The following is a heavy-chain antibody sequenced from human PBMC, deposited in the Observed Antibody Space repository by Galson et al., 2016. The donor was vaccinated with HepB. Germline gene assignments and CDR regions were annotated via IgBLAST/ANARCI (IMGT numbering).Heavy chain of an antibody. V-gene: IGHV3-23*01. D-gene: IGHD3-10*01. CDR1: GFTFSSYA. Sequence: SLRLSCAASGFTFSSYAMAWVRQASGKGLAWVSRISGSGDSTIYAASVKGRFTIFSANSKHKLYLQMNSLRAEDTAVYYCAKDGHPSPIGGSGTFFSYYQYYYVDVWGKGTTVTVSS. CDR2: ISGSGDST. CDR3: AKDGHPSPIGGSGTFFSYYQYYYVDV. J-gene: IGHJ6*03.